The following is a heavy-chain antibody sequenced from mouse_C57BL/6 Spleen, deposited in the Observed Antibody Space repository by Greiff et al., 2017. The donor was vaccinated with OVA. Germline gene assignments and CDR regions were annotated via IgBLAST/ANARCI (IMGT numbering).Heavy chain of an antibody. D-gene: IGHD4-1*02. CDR1: GYAFSSYW. V-gene: IGHV1-80*01. Sequence: QVQLKESGAELVKPGASVKISCKASGYAFSSYWMNWVKQRPGKGLEWIGQIYPGDGDTNYNGKFKGKATLTADKSSSTAYMQLSSLTSEDSAVYFCARGSPTGAHYWGQGTTLTVSS. J-gene: IGHJ2*01. CDR2: IYPGDGDT. CDR3: ARGSPTGAHY.